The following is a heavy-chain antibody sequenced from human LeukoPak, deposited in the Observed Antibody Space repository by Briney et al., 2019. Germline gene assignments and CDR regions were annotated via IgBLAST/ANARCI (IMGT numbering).Heavy chain of an antibody. D-gene: IGHD3-10*01. V-gene: IGHV1-46*01. J-gene: IGHJ4*02. CDR2: INSSGGST. CDR3: AKGLVNYYGSGSYYDY. Sequence: GASVKVSCKASGYTFTTYLMHWVRQAPGQGLECMGIINSSGGSTGYAQKFQGRVTMTRDMSTSTVYMELSSLRSEDTAVYYCAKGLVNYYGSGSYYDYWGQGTLVTVSS. CDR1: GYTFTTYL.